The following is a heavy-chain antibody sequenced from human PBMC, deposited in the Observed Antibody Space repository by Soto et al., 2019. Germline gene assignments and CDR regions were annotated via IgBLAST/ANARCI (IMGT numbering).Heavy chain of an antibody. D-gene: IGHD4-17*01. CDR3: ARDPNDYGDYLTVGFDY. V-gene: IGHV1-18*01. Sequence: QVQLVQSGAEVKKPGASVKVSCKASGYTFTSYGISWVRQAPGQGLEWMGWISAYNGNTNYAQNLQRSVTLTTDASTSTAYMELKSLTSDDTAVYYCARDPNDYGDYLTVGFDYWGQGTLVTVSS. J-gene: IGHJ4*02. CDR2: ISAYNGNT. CDR1: GYTFTSYG.